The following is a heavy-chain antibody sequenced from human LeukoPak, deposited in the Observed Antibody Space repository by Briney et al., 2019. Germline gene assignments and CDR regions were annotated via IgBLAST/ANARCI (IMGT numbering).Heavy chain of an antibody. Sequence: SETLSLTCTVSGGSISSSSYYWGWIRQPPGKGLEWIGSIYYSGSTNYNPSLKSRVTMSVDTSKNQSSLKLSSVTAADTAVYYCARGGGDIVVVPAAMPYYFDYWGQGTLVTVSS. V-gene: IGHV4-39*07. D-gene: IGHD2-2*01. J-gene: IGHJ4*02. CDR1: GGSISSSSYY. CDR3: ARGGGDIVVVPAAMPYYFDY. CDR2: IYYSGST.